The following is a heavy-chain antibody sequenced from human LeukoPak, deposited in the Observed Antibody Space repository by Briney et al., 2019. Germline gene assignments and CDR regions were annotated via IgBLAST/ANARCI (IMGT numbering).Heavy chain of an antibody. V-gene: IGHV1-8*01. CDR3: ARDGEGVAISVNYWFDP. CDR1: GFTFTNYD. Sequence: ASVKVSCKASGFTFTNYDINWVRQATGQGLEWIGWMNPRNGNTGYAQKFQGRVTMTRDTSISTAYMELRSLRSEDTAVYYCARDGEGVAISVNYWFDPWGQGTLVTVSS. D-gene: IGHD3-10*01. J-gene: IGHJ5*02. CDR2: MNPRNGNT.